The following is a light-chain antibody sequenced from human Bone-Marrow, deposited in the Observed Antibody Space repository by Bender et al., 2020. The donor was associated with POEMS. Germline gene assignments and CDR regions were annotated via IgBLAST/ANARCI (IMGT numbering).Light chain of an antibody. J-gene: IGLJ2*01. V-gene: IGLV2-23*01. CDR3: CSYGSGRTHVL. Sequence: QSALTQPASVSGSPGQSITISCTGTSSDVGNYNFVSWYQQHPGKAPKLMIYEGKKRPSGVSNRFSGSKSGNAASLTISGLQAEDEAAYYCSYGSGRTHVLFGGGTRLTVL. CDR1: SSDVGNYNF. CDR2: EGK.